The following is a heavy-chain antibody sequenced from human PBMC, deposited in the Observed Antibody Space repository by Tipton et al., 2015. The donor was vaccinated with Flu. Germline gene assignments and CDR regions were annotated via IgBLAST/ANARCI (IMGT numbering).Heavy chain of an antibody. Sequence: TLSLTCTVSGASISSGSYYWTWIRQPAGKGLEWIGRIYTSGTTNYNPSLKSQVTISVDTSKNQFSLKLSSVTAADTAVYYCARDNRYDSSGLNWFDPWGQGTLVTVSS. CDR3: ARDNRYDSSGLNWFDP. J-gene: IGHJ5*02. CDR2: IYTSGTT. V-gene: IGHV4-61*02. D-gene: IGHD3-22*01. CDR1: GASISSGSYY.